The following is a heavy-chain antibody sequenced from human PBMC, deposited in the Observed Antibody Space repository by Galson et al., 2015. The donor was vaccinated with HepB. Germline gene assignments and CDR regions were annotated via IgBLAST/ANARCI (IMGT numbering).Heavy chain of an antibody. CDR2: IRSKAYGGTT. CDR1: GFNFGDYA. J-gene: IGHJ6*03. V-gene: IGHV3-49*03. Sequence: SLRLSCAASGFNFGDYAVSWFRQAPGKGLEWVGFIRSKAYGGTTEYAASVKGRFTISRDDSKLIAYLQMNSLKTGDTAVYYASLAYCSGVTCPQYMDVWGKGTTVTVSS. CDR3: SLAYCSGVTCPQYMDV. D-gene: IGHD2-15*01.